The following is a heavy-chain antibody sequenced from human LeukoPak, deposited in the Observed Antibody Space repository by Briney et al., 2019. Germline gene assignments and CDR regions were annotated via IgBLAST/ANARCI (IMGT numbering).Heavy chain of an antibody. CDR2: INHNGNVN. CDR1: GFTFSSYW. J-gene: IGHJ4*02. Sequence: GGSLRLSCAASGFTFSSYWMNWARQAPGKGLEWVASINHNGNVNYYVDSVKGRFTISRDNAKNSLYLQMSNLRAEDTAVYYCARVYSHDYYFDYWGQGTLVTVSS. CDR3: ARVYSHDYYFDY. V-gene: IGHV3-7*03. D-gene: IGHD5-18*01.